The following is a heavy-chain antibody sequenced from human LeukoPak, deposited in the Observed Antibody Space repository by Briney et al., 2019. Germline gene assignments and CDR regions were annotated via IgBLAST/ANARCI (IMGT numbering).Heavy chain of an antibody. CDR3: ARDYYYDSSGTSPGDY. D-gene: IGHD3-22*01. CDR1: GYTFTSYD. V-gene: IGHV1-18*01. Sequence: GASVKVSCKASGYTFTSYDINWVRQAPGQGLEWMGWISAYNGNTNYAQKLQGRVTMTTDTSTSTAYMELRSLRSDDTAVYYCARDYYYDSSGTSPGDYWGQGTLVTVSS. CDR2: ISAYNGNT. J-gene: IGHJ4*02.